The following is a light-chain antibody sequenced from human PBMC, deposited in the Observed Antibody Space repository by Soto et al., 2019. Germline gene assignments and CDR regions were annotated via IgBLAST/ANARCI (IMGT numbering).Light chain of an antibody. CDR1: SRVVGVYNY. CDR3: SSYTSSSTLV. CDR2: DVS. J-gene: IGLJ1*01. Sequence: QSALTQPAPVSGSPGQSTPISCTGTSRVVGVYNYVSWYQQHPGKAPKLMIYDVSNRPSGVSNRFSGSKSGNTASLTISGLQAEDEADYYCSSYTSSSTLVFGTGTKVTVL. V-gene: IGLV2-14*01.